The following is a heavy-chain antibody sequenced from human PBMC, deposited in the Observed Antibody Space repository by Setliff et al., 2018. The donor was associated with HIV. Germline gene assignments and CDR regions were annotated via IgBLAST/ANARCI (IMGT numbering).Heavy chain of an antibody. CDR1: GGSFSGFY. D-gene: IGHD3-3*01. CDR2: VSHCGNT. J-gene: IGHJ3*02. CDR3: ARLAGKSILEWLSPDAFDI. V-gene: IGHV4-34*01. Sequence: SETLSLTCAVYGGSFSGFYWIWIRQPPRKGLEWIGEVSHCGNTEYNPSLQSRVAISLDTSKTQFSLKLASVTAADTAVYYCARLAGKSILEWLSPDAFDIWGQGTMVTVS.